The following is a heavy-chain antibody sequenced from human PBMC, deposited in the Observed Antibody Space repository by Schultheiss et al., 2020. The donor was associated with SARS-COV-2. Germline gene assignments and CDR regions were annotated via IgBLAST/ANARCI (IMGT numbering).Heavy chain of an antibody. CDR1: GDSISTGGYY. CDR2: IYSSGRT. V-gene: IGHV4-31*03. J-gene: IGHJ3*02. Sequence: SETLSLTCTVSGDSISTGGYYWSWIRQRPGKGLELIGYIYSSGRTYYNPSLKSRVTISVDKSKNQFSLKLTSVTAADTAVYYCGRGRNYVGIWGQGTMVTVSS. CDR3: GRGRNYVGI. D-gene: IGHD1-7*01.